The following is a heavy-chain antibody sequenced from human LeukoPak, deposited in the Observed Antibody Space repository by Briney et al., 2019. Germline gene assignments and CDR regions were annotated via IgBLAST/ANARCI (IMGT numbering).Heavy chain of an antibody. V-gene: IGHV1-2*02. J-gene: IGHJ3*02. Sequence: ASVKVSCKASGYTFTGYYMHWVRQAPGQGLEWMGWINPNSGGTNYAQKFQGRVTMTRDTSISTAYMEPSRLRSDDTAVYYCARDFWSGYVDAFDIWGQGTMVTVSS. D-gene: IGHD3-3*01. CDR1: GYTFTGYY. CDR3: ARDFWSGYVDAFDI. CDR2: INPNSGGT.